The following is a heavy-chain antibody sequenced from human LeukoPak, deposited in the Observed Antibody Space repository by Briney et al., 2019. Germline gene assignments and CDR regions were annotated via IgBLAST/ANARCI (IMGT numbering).Heavy chain of an antibody. Sequence: GGSLRLSCAASGFTFSSYGMSWVRQAPGKGLEWVSAISGSGGSTYYADSVKGRFTISRDNSKNTLYLQMNSLRAEDTAVYYCAKDRGSTSGGYWGQGTLVTVSS. CDR2: ISGSGGST. CDR3: AKDRGSTSGGY. J-gene: IGHJ4*02. D-gene: IGHD3-10*01. CDR1: GFTFSSYG. V-gene: IGHV3-23*01.